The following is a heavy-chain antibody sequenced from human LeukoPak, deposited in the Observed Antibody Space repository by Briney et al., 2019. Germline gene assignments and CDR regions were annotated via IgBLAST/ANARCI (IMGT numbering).Heavy chain of an antibody. CDR3: ARPYYGSGSPGYYGMDV. J-gene: IGHJ6*02. CDR1: GYTFTSYG. D-gene: IGHD3-10*01. CDR2: ISAYNGNT. Sequence: ASVKVSCKASGYTFTSYGISWVRQAPGQGLEWMGWISAYNGNTNYAQKLQGRVTMTTDTSTSTAYMELRSLRSDDTAVYYCARPYYGSGSPGYYGMDVWGQGTTVTVSS. V-gene: IGHV1-18*01.